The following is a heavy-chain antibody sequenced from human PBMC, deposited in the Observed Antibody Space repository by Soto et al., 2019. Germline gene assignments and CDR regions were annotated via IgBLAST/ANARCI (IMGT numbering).Heavy chain of an antibody. J-gene: IGHJ4*02. CDR2: IGGYKGNT. CDR3: APHTLDTGMPSGY. CDR1: GYTFTNYG. V-gene: IGHV1-18*01. Sequence: ASVKVSCKASGYTFTNYGVSWVRQAPGQGLEWMGWIGGYKGNTNYAQKLQGRVNLTTDTSTSTAYMELRSLRSDDTAVYYCAPHTLDTGMPSGYWGQGTLVTVSS. D-gene: IGHD5-18*01.